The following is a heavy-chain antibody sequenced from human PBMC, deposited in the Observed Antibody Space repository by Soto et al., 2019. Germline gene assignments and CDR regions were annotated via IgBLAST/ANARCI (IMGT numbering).Heavy chain of an antibody. CDR1: GFTFSVYA. Sequence: SLRLSCRASGFTFSVYAMHWVRQAPGKGLEWVAVISYDGSTRYYRDSVKGRFTLSRDNSKDTLYLQMNSLRAEDTAVYFCARDAPVQMATPLEDFFYTMDEWGQGTTVTVSS. J-gene: IGHJ6*02. V-gene: IGHV3-30-3*01. CDR3: ARDAPVQMATPLEDFFYTMDE. D-gene: IGHD2-15*01. CDR2: ISYDGSTR.